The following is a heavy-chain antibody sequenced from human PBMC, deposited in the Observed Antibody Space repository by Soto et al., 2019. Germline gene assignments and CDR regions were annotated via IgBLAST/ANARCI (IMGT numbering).Heavy chain of an antibody. CDR3: ARIQLAYDAFDI. CDR2: ISSISSYV. D-gene: IGHD6-6*01. V-gene: IGHV3-11*06. CDR1: GFTFSDYY. J-gene: IGHJ3*02. Sequence: GGSLRLSCAASGFTFSDYYMIWIRQAPGNGLGLGSYISSISSYVYYADSVKGRFTISRCNAKNSGYLQMNSLRADDTALYYCARIQLAYDAFDIWGQGTIVTVS.